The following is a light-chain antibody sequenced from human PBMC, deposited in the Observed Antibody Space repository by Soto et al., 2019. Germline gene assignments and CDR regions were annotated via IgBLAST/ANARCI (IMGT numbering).Light chain of an antibody. J-gene: IGKJ5*01. CDR1: QTIVKY. CDR2: DAS. V-gene: IGKV1-39*01. Sequence: DIQMTHSPSSLSSTVLYSVTITFRSSQTIVKYLNWYQQQPGKVPKLLIYDASYLQSGVPSRFSGSESGKDFTLNISDLRPEDFATYYCQQYGSSSTFGQGTRLEIK. CDR3: QQYGSSST.